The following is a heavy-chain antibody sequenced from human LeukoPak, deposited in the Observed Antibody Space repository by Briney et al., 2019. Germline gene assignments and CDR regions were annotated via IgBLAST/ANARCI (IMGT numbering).Heavy chain of an antibody. J-gene: IGHJ3*02. CDR3: ARDRDCSGGSCYLDAFDI. Sequence: SQTLSLTSAISGDSVSINSAAWNWIRQSPSRGLEWLGSTYYRSKWYNDYAVSVKSRITINPDTSKNQFYLQLNSVTPEDTAVYYCARDRDCSGGSCYLDAFDIWGQGTMVTVSS. V-gene: IGHV6-1*01. D-gene: IGHD2-15*01. CDR2: TYYRSKWYN. CDR1: GDSVSINSAA.